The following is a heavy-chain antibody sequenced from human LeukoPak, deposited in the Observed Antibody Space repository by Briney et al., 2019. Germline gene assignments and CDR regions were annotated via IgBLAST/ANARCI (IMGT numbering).Heavy chain of an antibody. CDR1: GYTFTGYW. V-gene: IGHV1-46*01. Sequence: ASVKDSCKAFGYTFTGYWMHWVRQASGQGPAWMGVINPSGCSTIYAQKFKCRVTLTRDMSTSTDYLELSSLRSEDTAVYYCARDNSVRDEAWWFNPWGQGTLVTVSS. J-gene: IGHJ5*02. CDR3: ARDNSVRDEAWWFNP. D-gene: IGHD5-24*01. CDR2: INPSGCST.